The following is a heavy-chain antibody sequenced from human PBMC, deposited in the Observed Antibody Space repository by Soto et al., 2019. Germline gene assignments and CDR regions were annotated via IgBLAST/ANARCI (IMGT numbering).Heavy chain of an antibody. CDR3: ARFGYSTNIGIDY. CDR1: GGSISSGGYY. J-gene: IGHJ4*02. V-gene: IGHV4-31*03. Sequence: PSETLSLTCTVSGGSISSGGYYWSWIRQHPGKGLEWIGYIYYSGSTYYNPSLKSRVTISVDTSKNQFSLKLSSVTAADTAVYYCARFGYSTNIGIDYWGQGTLVTVSS. D-gene: IGHD3-22*01. CDR2: IYYSGST.